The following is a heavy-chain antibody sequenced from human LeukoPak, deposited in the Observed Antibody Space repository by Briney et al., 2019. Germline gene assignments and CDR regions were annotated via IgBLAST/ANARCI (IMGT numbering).Heavy chain of an antibody. V-gene: IGHV1-2*02. Sequence: ASVKVSCKASGYTFTGYYMHWVRQAPGQGLEWMGWINPNSGGTNYAQKFQGRVTMARDTSISTAYMELSRLRSDDTAVYYCARGALRAYYFDYWGQGTLVTVSS. CDR3: ARGALRAYYFDY. CDR2: INPNSGGT. D-gene: IGHD3-16*01. J-gene: IGHJ4*02. CDR1: GYTFTGYY.